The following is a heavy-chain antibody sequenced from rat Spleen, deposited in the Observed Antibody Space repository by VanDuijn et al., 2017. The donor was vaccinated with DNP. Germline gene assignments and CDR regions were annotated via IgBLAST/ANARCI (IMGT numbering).Heavy chain of an antibody. V-gene: IGHV3-1*01. CDR2: ISYSGFT. Sequence: EVQLQESGPGLVKPSQSLSLTCSVTGYSITSSYWGWIRKFPGNKMEWMGYISYSGFTSFSPFLKSRISITRDTSQNQVFLQLTSVTTEDTATYYCARYLGGVYVMDAWGQGASVTVSS. CDR3: ARYLGGVYVMDA. D-gene: IGHD4-3*01. J-gene: IGHJ4*01. CDR1: GYSITSSY.